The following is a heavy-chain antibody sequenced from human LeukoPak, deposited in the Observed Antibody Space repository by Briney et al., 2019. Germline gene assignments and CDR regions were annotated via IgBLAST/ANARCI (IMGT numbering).Heavy chain of an antibody. D-gene: IGHD3-10*01. J-gene: IGHJ4*02. Sequence: ASVKVSCKASGYTFTIYAMQWVRQAPGQRLEWMGGIIPIFGTANYAQKFQGRVTITADESTSTAYMELSSLRSEDTAVYYCARATMVRGVPETPFGYWGQGTLVTVSS. CDR3: ARATMVRGVPETPFGY. CDR2: IIPIFGTA. CDR1: GYTFTIYA. V-gene: IGHV1-69*13.